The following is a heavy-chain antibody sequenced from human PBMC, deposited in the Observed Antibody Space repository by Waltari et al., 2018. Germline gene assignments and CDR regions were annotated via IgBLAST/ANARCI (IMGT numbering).Heavy chain of an antibody. CDR1: GYIFAMYG. J-gene: IGHJ4*02. CDR2: INGLNGKT. Sequence: QVQLVQSGAEVKKPGASVKVSCKASGYIFAMYGISWVRQAPGQGLEWLGWINGLNGKTNYAQKFQGRVTMTTDTSTSTAYMDLRSLRSDDTAVYYCARELLVPDAPTGGFDYWGQGTLVTVSS. D-gene: IGHD2-21*02. CDR3: ARELLVPDAPTGGFDY. V-gene: IGHV1-18*01.